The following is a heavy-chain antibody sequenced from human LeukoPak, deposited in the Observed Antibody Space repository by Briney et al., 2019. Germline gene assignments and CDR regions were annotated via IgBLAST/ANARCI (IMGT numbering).Heavy chain of an antibody. J-gene: IGHJ4*02. V-gene: IGHV3-23*01. CDR2: ISGPGGTT. D-gene: IGHD6-13*01. CDR3: APSSSWY. CDR1: GFTFSTHA. Sequence: GGSLRLSCVVSGFTFSTHAMTWVRQAPGKGLERVSDISGPGGTTFYAASVKGRFTISRDNSKNTLFLQMNSLRAEDTAVYYCAPSSSWYWGQGTLVTVSS.